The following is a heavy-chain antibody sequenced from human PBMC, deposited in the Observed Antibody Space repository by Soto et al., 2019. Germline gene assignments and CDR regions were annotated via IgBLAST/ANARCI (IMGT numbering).Heavy chain of an antibody. CDR3: ARADCSSTSCYVVSWLAP. V-gene: IGHV1-69*02. J-gene: IGHJ5*02. CDR2: IIPILGIA. Sequence: ASVKVSCKASGGTFSSYTISWVRQAPGQGLEWMGRIIPILGIANYAQKFQGRVTITADKSTSTAYMELSSLRSEDTAVYYCARADCSSTSCYVVSWLAPWGQGTLVTVSS. CDR1: GGTFSSYT. D-gene: IGHD2-2*01.